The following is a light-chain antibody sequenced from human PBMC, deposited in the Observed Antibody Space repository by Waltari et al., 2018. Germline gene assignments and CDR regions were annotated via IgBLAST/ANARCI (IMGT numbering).Light chain of an antibody. V-gene: IGLV2-14*01. Sequence: QSALTQPASVSGSPGQSITISCTGTSSDLGAYNYVSWYQHHPGKAPKLMIYEFTNRPSGISYRFSGSKSANTASLTISVLQAEDEAVYYCTSYTRSTLLFGGGTKLTVL. CDR3: TSYTRSTLL. CDR1: SSDLGAYNY. CDR2: EFT. J-gene: IGLJ3*02.